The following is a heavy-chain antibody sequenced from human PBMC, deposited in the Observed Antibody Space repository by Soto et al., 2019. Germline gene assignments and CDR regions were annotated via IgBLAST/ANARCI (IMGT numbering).Heavy chain of an antibody. CDR3: VRNLVHLVVATSGMDV. D-gene: IGHD2-15*01. CDR2: ISSNGGST. Sequence: PGGSLRLSCSASGFTFSSYAMHWVRQAPGKGLEYVSAISSNGGSTYYADSVKGRFTISRDNSKNTLYLQMISLRAEDTAVDYCVRNLVHLVVATSGMDVWGQGTTVTVSS. V-gene: IGHV3-64D*06. CDR1: GFTFSSYA. J-gene: IGHJ6*02.